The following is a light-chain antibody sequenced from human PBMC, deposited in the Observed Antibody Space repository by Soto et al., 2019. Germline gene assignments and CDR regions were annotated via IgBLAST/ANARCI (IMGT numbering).Light chain of an antibody. CDR1: SNDVGGYNY. CDR3: CSYRNSSTYV. J-gene: IGLJ1*01. CDR2: EVS. V-gene: IGLV2-14*01. Sequence: QSVLTQPASVSGSPGQSITISCTGTSNDVGGYNYVAWYQQQPGKAPKVMIYEVSNRPSGVSNRFSGSKSVNTASLTISGLQGDDEADYYCCSYRNSSTYVFGTGTKLTVL.